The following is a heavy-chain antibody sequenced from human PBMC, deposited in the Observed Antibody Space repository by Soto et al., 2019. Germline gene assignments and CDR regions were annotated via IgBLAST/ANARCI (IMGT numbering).Heavy chain of an antibody. CDR3: ARGMRLTYYYDSSTNYPFDY. CDR2: IIPIFGTA. D-gene: IGHD3-22*01. J-gene: IGHJ4*02. Sequence: QVQLVQSGAEVKKPGSSVKVSCKASGGTFSSYAISWVRQAPGQGLEWMGGIIPIFGTANYAQKFQGRVTITADESTRTAYMELSSLRSEDTAVYYCARGMRLTYYYDSSTNYPFDYWGQGTLVTVSS. CDR1: GGTFSSYA. V-gene: IGHV1-69*01.